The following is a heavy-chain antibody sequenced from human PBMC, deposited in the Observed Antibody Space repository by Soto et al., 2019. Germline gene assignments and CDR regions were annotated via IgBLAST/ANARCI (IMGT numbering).Heavy chain of an antibody. Sequence: EVQLLESGGGLVKPGGSLRLSCAASGFRFSTYSMNWVRQAPGKGLEWVASISTTNSYIYYADSVRGRFTISRDNAKNSLFLQMNSLRAEDTAVYYCTRDPVPDSSGYFPFDYWGQGTLVTVSS. CDR1: GFRFSTYS. V-gene: IGHV3-21*01. D-gene: IGHD3-22*01. CDR2: ISTTNSYI. CDR3: TRDPVPDSSGYFPFDY. J-gene: IGHJ4*02.